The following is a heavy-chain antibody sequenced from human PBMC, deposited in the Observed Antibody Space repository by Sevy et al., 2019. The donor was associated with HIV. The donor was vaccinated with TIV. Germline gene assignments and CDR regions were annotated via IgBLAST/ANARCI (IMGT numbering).Heavy chain of an antibody. CDR3: ARGWGIVGATTLSSFDY. CDR1: GGSFSGYY. J-gene: IGHJ4*02. CDR2: INHSGST. V-gene: IGHV4-34*01. Sequence: SDTLSLTCAVYGGSFSGYYWSWIRQPPGKGLEWIGEINHSGSTNYNPSLKSRVTISVDTSKNQFSLKLSSVTAADTAVYYCARGWGIVGATTLSSFDYWGQGTLVTVSS. D-gene: IGHD1-26*01.